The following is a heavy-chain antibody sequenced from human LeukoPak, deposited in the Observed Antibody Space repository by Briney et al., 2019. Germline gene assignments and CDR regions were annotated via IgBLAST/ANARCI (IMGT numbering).Heavy chain of an antibody. J-gene: IGHJ3*02. CDR1: GGSISSYY. CDR3: ARARNYYDSSGFYYEGDAFDI. V-gene: IGHV4-59*01. CDR2: IYYSGST. D-gene: IGHD3-22*01. Sequence: SETLSLTCTVSGGSISSYYWSWIRQPPGRGLEWIGYIYYSGSTNYNPSLKSRVTISVDTSKNQFSLKLSSVTAADTAVYYCARARNYYDSSGFYYEGDAFDIWGQGTMVTVSS.